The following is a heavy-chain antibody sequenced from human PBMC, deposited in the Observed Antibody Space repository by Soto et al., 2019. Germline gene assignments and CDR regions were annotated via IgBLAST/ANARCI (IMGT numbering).Heavy chain of an antibody. CDR2: ISANNGNT. CDR3: ARGRYGDY. J-gene: IGHJ4*02. CDR1: GYAFTTYG. V-gene: IGHV1-18*01. D-gene: IGHD1-1*01. Sequence: QVHLVQSGAEVKKPGASVKVSCKGSGYAFTTYGITWVRQAPGQGLEWMGWISANNGNTNYAQKLQGRVTVTRDTSTTTAYMELRGLRSDDTAVDYCARGRYGDYWGQGAVVTVSS.